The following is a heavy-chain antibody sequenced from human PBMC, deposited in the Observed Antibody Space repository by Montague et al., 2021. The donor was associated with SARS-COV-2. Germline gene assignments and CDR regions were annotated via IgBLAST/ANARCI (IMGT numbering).Heavy chain of an antibody. Sequence: SLRLSCAASGFTFSSYAMSWVRQAPGKGLEWVSGIGGSAESTYYGDSVKGRFTISRDNSKNTLYLQMNSLRAEDTAVYYCASPKDRRYTYTWQTRWYFDLWGRGTLATVSS. J-gene: IGHJ2*01. CDR1: GFTFSSYA. D-gene: IGHD2-2*02. CDR3: ASPKDRRYTYTWQTRWYFDL. V-gene: IGHV3-23*01. CDR2: IGGSAEST.